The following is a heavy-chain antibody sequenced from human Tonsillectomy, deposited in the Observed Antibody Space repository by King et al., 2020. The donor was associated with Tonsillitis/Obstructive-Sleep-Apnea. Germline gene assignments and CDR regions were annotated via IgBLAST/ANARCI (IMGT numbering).Heavy chain of an antibody. CDR3: ARSFQYYFDY. CDR1: GGFISSSSYY. V-gene: IGHV4-39*01. J-gene: IGHJ4*02. CDR2: IYYSGST. D-gene: IGHD2/OR15-2a*01. Sequence: QLQESGPGLVKPSETLSLTCTVSGGFISSSSYYWGWIRQPPGKGLEWIGSIYYSGSTYYNPSLKSRVTISVDTSKNQFSLKLSSVTAADTAVYYCARSFQYYFDYWGQGTLVTVSS.